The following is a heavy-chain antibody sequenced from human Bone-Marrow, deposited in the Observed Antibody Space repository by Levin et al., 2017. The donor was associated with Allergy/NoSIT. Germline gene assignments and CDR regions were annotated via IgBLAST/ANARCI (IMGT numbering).Heavy chain of an antibody. CDR3: ARSYCGDCYSYLAD. CDR1: GFIFSDYN. J-gene: IGHJ4*02. V-gene: IGHV3-33*01. Sequence: LSLTCAASGFIFSDYNMQWVRQAPGKGLEWVAVIWKDGSKKDYADSVKGRFTISRDNSKNTLYLQMNSLRAEDTAVYYCARSYCGDCYSYLADWGQGTLVTVSS. D-gene: IGHD2-21*02. CDR2: IWKDGSKK.